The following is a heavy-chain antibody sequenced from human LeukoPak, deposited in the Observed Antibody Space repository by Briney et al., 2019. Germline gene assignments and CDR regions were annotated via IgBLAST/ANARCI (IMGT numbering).Heavy chain of an antibody. V-gene: IGHV1-46*03. D-gene: IGHD2-2*01. Sequence: ASVKVSCKASGYTFTSYYMHWVRQAPGQGLEWMVIINPSGGSTSYAQKFQGRVTMTRDTSTSTVYMELSSLRSEDTAVYYCATTPTGPYCSSTSCYYYYYMDVWGKGTTVTVSS. CDR3: ATTPTGPYCSSTSCYYYYYMDV. CDR1: GYTFTSYY. CDR2: INPSGGST. J-gene: IGHJ6*03.